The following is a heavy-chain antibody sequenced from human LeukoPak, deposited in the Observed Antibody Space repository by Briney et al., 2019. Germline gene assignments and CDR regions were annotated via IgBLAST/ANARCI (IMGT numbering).Heavy chain of an antibody. CDR3: ILDFH. J-gene: IGHJ4*02. V-gene: IGHV3-48*01. D-gene: IGHD3-3*01. CDR2: ISSKGAI. Sequence: GGSLRLSCAASGFTFSNDSMNWVRQAPGKGLERLAYISSKGAIRYTDSVKGRFFISRDNAKHSLFLQMNSLRADDTATYFCILDFHWGQGTLVAVSS. CDR1: GFTFSNDS.